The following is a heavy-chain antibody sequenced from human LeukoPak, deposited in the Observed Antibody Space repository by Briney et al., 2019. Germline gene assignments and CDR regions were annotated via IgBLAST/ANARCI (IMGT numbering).Heavy chain of an antibody. CDR3: AREVIISSSWELDY. Sequence: GASVKVSCKASGYTFTSYGISWVRQAPGQGLEWMGWISAYSGGTNYAQKFQGRVTMTRDTSISTAYMELSRLRSDDTAVYYCAREVIISSSWELDYWGQGTLVTVSS. J-gene: IGHJ4*02. CDR1: GYTFTSYG. D-gene: IGHD6-13*01. CDR2: ISAYSGGT. V-gene: IGHV1-2*02.